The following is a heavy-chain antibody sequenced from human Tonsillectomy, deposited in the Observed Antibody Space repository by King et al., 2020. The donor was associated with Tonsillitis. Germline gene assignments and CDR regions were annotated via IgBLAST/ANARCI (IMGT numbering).Heavy chain of an antibody. CDR1: VGSISSYY. CDR3: AREDNYYFDY. CDR2: IYYSGST. Sequence: VQLQESGPGLVKPSETLSLTCTVSVGSISSYYWSWIRQPPGKGLEWIGYIYYSGSTNYNPSLKSRGTISVDTSKNQFSLKLSSVTAADTAVYYCAREDNYYFDYWGQGTLVTVSS. J-gene: IGHJ4*02. D-gene: IGHD1-1*01. V-gene: IGHV4-59*01.